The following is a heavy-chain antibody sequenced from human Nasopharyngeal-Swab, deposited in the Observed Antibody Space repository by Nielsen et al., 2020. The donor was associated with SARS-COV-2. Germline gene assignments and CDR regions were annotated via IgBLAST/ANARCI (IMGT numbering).Heavy chain of an antibody. Sequence: GSLRLSCAVYGGSFSGYYWSWIRQPPGKGLEWIGEINHSGSTNYNPSLKSRVTISVGTSKNQFSLKLSSVTAADTAVYYCARGEGAVDYWGQGTLVTVSS. J-gene: IGHJ4*02. CDR2: INHSGST. CDR1: GGSFSGYY. V-gene: IGHV4-34*01. CDR3: ARGEGAVDY. D-gene: IGHD1-26*01.